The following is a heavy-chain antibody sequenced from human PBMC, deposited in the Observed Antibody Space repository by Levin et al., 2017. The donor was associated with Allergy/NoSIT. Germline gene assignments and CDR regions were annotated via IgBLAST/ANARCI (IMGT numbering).Heavy chain of an antibody. CDR3: ASRYGSETYYQENNY. CDR1: GFTFSDYY. D-gene: IGHD3-10*01. CDR2: IITSGTHT. Sequence: GGSLRLSCAASGFTFSDYYMSWIRQAPGKGLEWISYIITSGTHTSYADSVKGRFTISRDNANNLVFLQINSLRAEDTAVYYCASRYGSETYYQENNYWGQGTLVTVSS. V-gene: IGHV3-11*03. J-gene: IGHJ4*02.